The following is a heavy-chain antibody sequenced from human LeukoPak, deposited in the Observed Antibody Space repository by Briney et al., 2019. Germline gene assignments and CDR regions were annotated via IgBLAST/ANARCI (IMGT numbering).Heavy chain of an antibody. CDR2: INHSGST. D-gene: IGHD2-15*01. Sequence: SETLSLTCAVYGGSFSGYYWSWIRQPPGKGLEWIGEINHSGSTNYNPSLKSRVTISVDTSKNQFSLKLSSVTAADTALYYCARILGYCSGGSCRDYWGQGTLVTVSS. V-gene: IGHV4-34*01. J-gene: IGHJ4*02. CDR1: GGSFSGYY. CDR3: ARILGYCSGGSCRDY.